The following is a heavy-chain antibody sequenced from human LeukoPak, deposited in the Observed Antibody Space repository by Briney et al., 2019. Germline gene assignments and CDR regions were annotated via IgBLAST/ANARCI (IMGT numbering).Heavy chain of an antibody. D-gene: IGHD4-17*01. CDR3: ARIPTTVTTEYYLDY. CDR1: GFTFSSYG. CDR2: IWYDGSNK. Sequence: PGRSLRLSCAASGFTFSSYGMHWVRQAPGKGLEWVAVIWYDGSNKYYADSVKGRFTISRDNSKNTLYLQMNSLRAEDTAVYYCARIPTTVTTEYYLDYWGQGTLVTVSS. J-gene: IGHJ4*02. V-gene: IGHV3-33*01.